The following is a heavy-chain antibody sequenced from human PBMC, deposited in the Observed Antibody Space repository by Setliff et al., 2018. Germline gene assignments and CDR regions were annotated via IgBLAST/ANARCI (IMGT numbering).Heavy chain of an antibody. D-gene: IGHD1-26*01. V-gene: IGHV3-30-3*01. Sequence: GGSLRLSCEGSGFNFSSYAMHWVRQAPGKGLQWVAVISYDGTNKYYADSVKGRFIISRDRSKNQFSLKLSSVTAADTAVYYCARRWESWFDPWGQGTLVTVSS. J-gene: IGHJ5*02. CDR1: GFNFSSYA. CDR2: ISYDGTNK. CDR3: ARRWESWFDP.